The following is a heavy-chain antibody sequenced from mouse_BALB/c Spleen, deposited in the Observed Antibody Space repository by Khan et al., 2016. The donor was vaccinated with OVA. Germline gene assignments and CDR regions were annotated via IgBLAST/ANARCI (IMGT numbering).Heavy chain of an antibody. J-gene: IGHJ4*01. CDR2: IWGGGST. CDR3: AKGVWSYYYAVDY. CDR1: GFSLTDYG. Sequence: VQLMESGPGLVAPSQNLSITCSVSGFSLTDYGVSWIRQPPGKGLEWLGVIWGGGSTYYNSALESRLSISKDNSKSQVFLKMNSLQTDDTAMYYCAKGVWSYYYAVDYWGQGTSVTFSS. D-gene: IGHD2-10*02. V-gene: IGHV2-6-5*01.